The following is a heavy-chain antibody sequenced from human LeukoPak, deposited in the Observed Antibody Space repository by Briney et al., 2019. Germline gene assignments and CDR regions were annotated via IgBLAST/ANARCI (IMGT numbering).Heavy chain of an antibody. Sequence: PGGSLSLSCAASGFTFSSYWMSWVRQAPGKGLEWVANIKQDGSEKYYVDSVKGRFTISRDNAKNTLYLQMNSLRAEDTAVYYCARVVSVWDPPDYWGQETLVTVSS. CDR1: GFTFSSYW. CDR2: IKQDGSEK. D-gene: IGHD5/OR15-5a*01. J-gene: IGHJ4*02. V-gene: IGHV3-7*03. CDR3: ARVVSVWDPPDY.